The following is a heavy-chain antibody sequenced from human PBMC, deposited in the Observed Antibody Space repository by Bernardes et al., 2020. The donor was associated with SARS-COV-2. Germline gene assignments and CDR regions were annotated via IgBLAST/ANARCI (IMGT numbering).Heavy chain of an antibody. J-gene: IGHJ4*02. V-gene: IGHV2-5*02. Sequence: SGPTLVKPTQTLTLTCTFSGFSLSTSGVGVGWIRQPPGQALEWLALIYWDDDKRYSPSLKSRLTITKDTSKNQVVLTMTNMDPVDTATYYCARYYYLWFGELFYFDYWGQGTLVTVSS. CDR3: ARYYYLWFGELFYFDY. CDR2: IYWDDDK. CDR1: GFSLSTSGVG. D-gene: IGHD3-10*01.